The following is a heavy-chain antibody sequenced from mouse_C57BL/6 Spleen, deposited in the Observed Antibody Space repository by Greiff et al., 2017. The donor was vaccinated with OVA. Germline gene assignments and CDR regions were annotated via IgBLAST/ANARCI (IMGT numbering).Heavy chain of an antibody. J-gene: IGHJ3*01. CDR2: IDPNSGGT. CDR1: GYTFTSYW. CDR3: ARPLYDGYPTWFAY. D-gene: IGHD2-3*01. Sequence: QVQLKQPGAELVKPGASVKLSCKASGYTFTSYWMHWVKQRPGRGLEWIGRIDPNSGGTKYNEKFKSKATLTVDKPSSTAYMQLSSLTSEDSAVYYCARPLYDGYPTWFAYWGQGTLVTVSA. V-gene: IGHV1-72*01.